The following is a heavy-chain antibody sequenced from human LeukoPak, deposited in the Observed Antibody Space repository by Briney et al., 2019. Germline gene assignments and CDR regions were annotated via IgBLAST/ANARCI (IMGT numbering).Heavy chain of an antibody. J-gene: IGHJ4*02. D-gene: IGHD5-12*01. Sequence: SETLSLTCTVSGDSMSSYYWSWIRQPAGKGLEWIGRIYTSGSTNYNPSLKSRVTISVDTSKNQFSLKLSSVTAADTAVYYCARMVHSGYDFSLRFDYWGQATLVTASS. V-gene: IGHV4-4*07. CDR2: IYTSGST. CDR1: GDSMSSYY. CDR3: ARMVHSGYDFSLRFDY.